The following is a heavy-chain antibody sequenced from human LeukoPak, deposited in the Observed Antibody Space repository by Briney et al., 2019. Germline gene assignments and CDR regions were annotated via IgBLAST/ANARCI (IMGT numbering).Heavy chain of an antibody. Sequence: SQTLSLTCAISGDSVSSNSAAWNWIRQSPSRGLEWLGRTYYRSKWYNDYAVSVKSRITINPDTSKNQFSLQLNSVTPEDTAVYYCARGNYDFWSGYYLFGYWGQGTLVTVSS. D-gene: IGHD3-3*01. V-gene: IGHV6-1*01. CDR1: GDSVSSNSAA. CDR3: ARGNYDFWSGYYLFGY. J-gene: IGHJ4*02. CDR2: TYYRSKWYN.